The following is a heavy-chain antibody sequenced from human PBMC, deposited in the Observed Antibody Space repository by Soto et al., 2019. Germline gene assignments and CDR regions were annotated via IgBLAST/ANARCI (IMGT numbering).Heavy chain of an antibody. J-gene: IGHJ4*02. D-gene: IGHD1-26*01. Sequence: EVQLLESGGGLVQPGGSLRLSCAASGFTFSSYAMSWVRQAPGKGLEWVSGISGSVGITYYADSVKGRFTISRDNSKNTLYLQLNSLGAEDTAIYYCAQSKVGATSNYFDYWGQGTLVTVSS. CDR1: GFTFSSYA. V-gene: IGHV3-23*01. CDR2: ISGSVGIT. CDR3: AQSKVGATSNYFDY.